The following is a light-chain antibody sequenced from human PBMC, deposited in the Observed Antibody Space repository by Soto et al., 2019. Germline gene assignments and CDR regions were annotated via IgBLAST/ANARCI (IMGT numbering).Light chain of an antibody. Sequence: DIQMTQSPSSLSASVGDRVTITCRASQGISNYLAWYQQKPGKVPKLLIYAASTLQSGVPSRFSGSGSGTDFTFTINNLQPEDSATYYCQQYDDLPITFGQGTRLEIK. CDR1: QGISNY. V-gene: IGKV1-27*01. CDR3: QQYDDLPIT. CDR2: AAS. J-gene: IGKJ5*01.